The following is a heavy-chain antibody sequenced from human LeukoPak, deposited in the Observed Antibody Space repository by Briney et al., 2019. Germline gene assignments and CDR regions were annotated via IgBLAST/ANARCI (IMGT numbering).Heavy chain of an antibody. J-gene: IGHJ6*04. CDR1: GFTFSSYG. CDR2: ISYDGSNK. Sequence: GGSLRLSCAASGFTFSSYGMHWVRQAPGKGLEWVAVISYDGSNKYYADSVKGRFTISRDNSKNTLYLQMNSLRAEDTAVYYCASFYGSGSPYYYYYGMDVWGKGTTVTVSS. CDR3: ASFYGSGSPYYYYYGMDV. V-gene: IGHV3-30*03. D-gene: IGHD3-10*01.